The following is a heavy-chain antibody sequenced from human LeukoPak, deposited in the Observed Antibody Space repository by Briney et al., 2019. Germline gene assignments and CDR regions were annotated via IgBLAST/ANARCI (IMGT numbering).Heavy chain of an antibody. CDR1: GGSISSYY. Sequence: PSETLSLTCTVSGGSISSYYWSWIRQPPGKGLEGIGYIYYSGSTNYNPSLKSRVTISVDTSKNQFSLKLSSVTAADTAVYYCARANYGYSGFGDAFDIWGQGTMVTVSS. V-gene: IGHV4-59*01. D-gene: IGHD5-12*01. CDR2: IYYSGST. J-gene: IGHJ3*02. CDR3: ARANYGYSGFGDAFDI.